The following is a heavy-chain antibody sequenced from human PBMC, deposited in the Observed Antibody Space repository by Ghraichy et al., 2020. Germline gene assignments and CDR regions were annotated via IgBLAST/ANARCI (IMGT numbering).Heavy chain of an antibody. J-gene: IGHJ3*02. CDR2: IKSKTDGGTT. CDR1: GFTFTNAW. D-gene: IGHD3-10*01. CDR3: TTDCRLLWFGECYTSAFDI. Sequence: GESLNISCAASGFTFTNAWMSWVRQAPGKGLEWVGRIKSKTDGGTTDYAAPVKGRFTISRDDSKDMLYLQMNSLKTEDTAVYYCTTDCRLLWFGECYTSAFDIWGQGTKVTVS. V-gene: IGHV3-15*01.